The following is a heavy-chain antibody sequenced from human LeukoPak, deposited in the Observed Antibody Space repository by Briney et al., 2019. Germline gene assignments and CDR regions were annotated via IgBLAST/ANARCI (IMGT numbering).Heavy chain of an antibody. CDR1: GGSFSGYY. CDR2: INHSGST. D-gene: IGHD6-6*01. V-gene: IGHV4-34*01. J-gene: IGHJ4*02. CDR3: ARGSEYSSSSFPLKFDY. Sequence: SETLSPTCAVYGGSFSGYYWSWIRQPPGKGLEWIGEINHSGSTNYNPSLKSRVTISVDTSKNQFSLKLSSVTAADTAVYYCARGSEYSSSSFPLKFDYWGQGTLVTVSS.